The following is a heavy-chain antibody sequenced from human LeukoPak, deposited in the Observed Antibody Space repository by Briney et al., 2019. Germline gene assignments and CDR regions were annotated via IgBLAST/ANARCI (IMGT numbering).Heavy chain of an antibody. Sequence: GALRLSCAASGFTSSSYEMNWVRQAPGKGLEWVSYISSSGNTIYYADSVKGRFTISRDNSKNTLYLQMNSLRAEDTAVYYCARRAGAYSHPYDYWGQGTLVTVSS. D-gene: IGHD4/OR15-4a*01. CDR3: ARRAGAYSHPYDY. V-gene: IGHV3-48*03. J-gene: IGHJ4*02. CDR1: GFTSSSYE. CDR2: ISSSGNTI.